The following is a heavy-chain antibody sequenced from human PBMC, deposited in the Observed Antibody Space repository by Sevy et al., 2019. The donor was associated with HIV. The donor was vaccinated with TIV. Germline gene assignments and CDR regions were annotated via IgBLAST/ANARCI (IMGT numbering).Heavy chain of an antibody. J-gene: IGHJ3*02. V-gene: IGHV5-51*01. CDR2: IYPGDSDT. D-gene: IGHD2-2*01. CDR3: ARRGYRISNNCANDAFDI. Sequence: GESLKISCTGFGNSFISHWIGWVRQMPGKGLEWMGIIYPGDSDTRYSPAFQGQVTMSADKATNTAYLQWSSLKASDTAMYYCARRGYRISNNCANDAFDIWGQGTMVTVSS. CDR1: GNSFISHW.